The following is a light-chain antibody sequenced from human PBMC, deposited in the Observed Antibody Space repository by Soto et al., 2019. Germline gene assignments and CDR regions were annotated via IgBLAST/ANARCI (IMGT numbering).Light chain of an antibody. J-gene: IGLJ1*01. CDR3: CSYAGTSYV. V-gene: IGLV2-23*02. Sequence: LKQAASGTGVPGESISILCTGTSSDVGTYDAVSWYQHHPGKVPRLMIYEVDKRPSGVSYRFSGSKSGNTASLTISWLQAEDEADYYCCSYAGTSYVFGSGTKVTV. CDR2: EVD. CDR1: SSDVGTYDA.